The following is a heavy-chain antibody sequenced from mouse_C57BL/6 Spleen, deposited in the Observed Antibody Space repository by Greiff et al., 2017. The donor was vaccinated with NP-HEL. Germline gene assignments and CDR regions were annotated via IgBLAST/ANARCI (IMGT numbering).Heavy chain of an antibody. V-gene: IGHV1-18*01. CDR3: VYSNGAMDY. J-gene: IGHJ4*01. CDR2: INPNNGGT. Sequence: EVKLMESGPELVKPGASVKIPCKASGYTFTDYNMDWVKQSHGKSLEWIGDINPNNGGTIYNQKFKGKATLTVDKSSSTAYMELRSLTSEDTAVYYCVYSNGAMDYWGQGTSVTVSS. CDR1: GYTFTDYN. D-gene: IGHD2-12*01.